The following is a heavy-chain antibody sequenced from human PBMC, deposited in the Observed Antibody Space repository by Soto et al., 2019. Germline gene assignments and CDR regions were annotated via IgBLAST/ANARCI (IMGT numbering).Heavy chain of an antibody. D-gene: IGHD2-15*01. V-gene: IGHV3-23*01. CDR3: AKGLWGDEIVVVVAALVEPCGFDY. Sequence: GGSLRLSCAASGFTFSSYAMSWVRQAPGKGLEWVSAISGSGGSTYYADSVKGRFTISRDNSKNTLYLQMNSLRAEDRAVYYCAKGLWGDEIVVVVAALVEPCGFDYWGQGTLVTVSS. CDR2: ISGSGGST. CDR1: GFTFSSYA. J-gene: IGHJ4*02.